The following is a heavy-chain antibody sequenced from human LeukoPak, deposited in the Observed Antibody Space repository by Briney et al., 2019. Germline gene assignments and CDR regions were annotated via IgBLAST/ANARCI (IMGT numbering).Heavy chain of an antibody. D-gene: IGHD6-13*01. Sequence: GASVKVSCKASGYTFTSYGISWVRQAPGQGLEWMGWISAYNGSTNYAQKLQGRVTMTTDTSTSTAYMELRSLRSDDTAVYYCARGLASSSWYGAFDIWGQGTMVTVSS. V-gene: IGHV1-18*01. CDR1: GYTFTSYG. CDR3: ARGLASSSWYGAFDI. CDR2: ISAYNGST. J-gene: IGHJ3*02.